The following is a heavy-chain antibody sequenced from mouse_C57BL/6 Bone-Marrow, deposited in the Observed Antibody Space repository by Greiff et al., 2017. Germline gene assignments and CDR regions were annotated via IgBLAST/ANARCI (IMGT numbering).Heavy chain of an antibody. D-gene: IGHD1-1*01. CDR1: GFTFSDYG. CDR2: ISSGSSTI. CDR3: AFCGSRNWYFDV. V-gene: IGHV5-17*01. J-gene: IGHJ1*03. Sequence: EVQRVESGGGLVKPGGSLKLSCAASGFTFSDYGMHWVRQAPEKGLEWVAYISSGSSTIYYADKVKGRFTISRDNAKNTLFLQMSRLRSEDTALYYCAFCGSRNWYFDVWGTGTTVTVSS.